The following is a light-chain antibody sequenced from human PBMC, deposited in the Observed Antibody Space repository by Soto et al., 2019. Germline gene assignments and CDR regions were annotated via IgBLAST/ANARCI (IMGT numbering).Light chain of an antibody. Sequence: DIQMTQSPSSLSASVGDRATVTCRASQDFSDYLAWYQQKPGKVPELLIYAVSTLQSGVPSRFSGSGSGTELTLTISSLQTEDIATYYCQKYNTAPQTFGPGTKVEIK. CDR1: QDFSDY. V-gene: IGKV1-27*01. J-gene: IGKJ1*01. CDR2: AVS. CDR3: QKYNTAPQT.